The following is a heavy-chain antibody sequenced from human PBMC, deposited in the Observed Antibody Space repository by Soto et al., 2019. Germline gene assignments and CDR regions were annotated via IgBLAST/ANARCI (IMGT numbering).Heavy chain of an antibody. J-gene: IGHJ4*02. D-gene: IGHD6-6*01. V-gene: IGHV4-39*01. CDR1: GGSISSSSYY. CDR2: IYYSGKT. CDR3: AGRMYSSSSVGPYFDY. Sequence: QVQLQESGPGVVKPSETLSLTCTVSGGSISSSSYYWDWIRQPPGKGLEWIGTIYYSGKTYYNPSRMTRATNSFDTSKNQFSLRLRSVTAAVSSVYYYAGRMYSSSSVGPYFDYWGQGTLVTVSS.